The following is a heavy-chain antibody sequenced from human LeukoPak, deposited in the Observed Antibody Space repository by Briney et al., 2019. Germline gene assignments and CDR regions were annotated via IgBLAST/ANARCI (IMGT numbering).Heavy chain of an antibody. CDR3: ATRRSGSYSEY. CDR1: GGSVTTSTYY. V-gene: IGHV4-39*01. Sequence: SETLSLTCTVSGGSVTTSTYYWGWIRQPPGRGLEWIGTIKNSGITHYNPSLKSRLTMSVDTSKNQFSLKLNSVTAADTAVYYCATRRSGSYSEYWGQGILVTVSS. CDR2: IKNSGIT. D-gene: IGHD1-26*01. J-gene: IGHJ4*02.